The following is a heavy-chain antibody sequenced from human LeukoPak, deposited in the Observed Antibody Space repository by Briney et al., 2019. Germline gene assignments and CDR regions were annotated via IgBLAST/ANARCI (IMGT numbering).Heavy chain of an antibody. CDR3: ARSSRDSSGWYVGGNWFDP. J-gene: IGHJ5*02. CDR2: ISAYNGNT. CDR1: GYTFTSYG. V-gene: IGHV1-18*01. D-gene: IGHD6-19*01. Sequence: GASVKVSRKASGYTFTSYGISWVRQAPGQGLEWMGWISAYNGNTNYAQKLQGRVTMTTDTSTSTAYMELRSLRSDDTAVYYCARSSRDSSGWYVGGNWFDPWGQGTLVTVSS.